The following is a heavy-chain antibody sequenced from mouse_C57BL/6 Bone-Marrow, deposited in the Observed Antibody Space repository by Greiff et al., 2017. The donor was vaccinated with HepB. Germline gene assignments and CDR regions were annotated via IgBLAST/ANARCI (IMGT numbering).Heavy chain of an antibody. Sequence: VQLVESGAELMKPGASVKLSCKATGYTFTGYWIEWVKQRPGHGLEWIGVINPGSGGTNYNEKFKGKATLTADKSSSTAYMQLSSLTSEDSAVYFCARFCGYYYAMDYWGQGTSVTVSS. CDR1: GYTFTGYW. CDR3: ARFCGYYYAMDY. D-gene: IGHD2-2*01. V-gene: IGHV1-54*01. J-gene: IGHJ4*01. CDR2: INPGSGGT.